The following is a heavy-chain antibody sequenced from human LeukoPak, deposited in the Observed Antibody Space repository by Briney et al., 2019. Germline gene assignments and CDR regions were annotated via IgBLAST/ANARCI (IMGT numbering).Heavy chain of an antibody. Sequence: GSSVKVSCKASGGTSSSYAISWVRQAPGQGLEWMGRIIPILGIANYAQKFQGRVTITADKSTSTAYMELSSLRSEDTAVYYCARVYYYDSSGYYPGGPFDYWGQGTLVTVSS. V-gene: IGHV1-69*04. D-gene: IGHD3-22*01. CDR3: ARVYYYDSSGYYPGGPFDY. CDR2: IIPILGIA. CDR1: GGTSSSYA. J-gene: IGHJ4*02.